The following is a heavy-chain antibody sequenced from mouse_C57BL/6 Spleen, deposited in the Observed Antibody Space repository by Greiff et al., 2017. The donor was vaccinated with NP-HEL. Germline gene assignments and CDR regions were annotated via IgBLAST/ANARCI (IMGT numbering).Heavy chain of an antibody. J-gene: IGHJ3*01. CDR3: ASPHYYGSSSAWFAY. CDR2: INPNYGTT. V-gene: IGHV1-39*01. Sequence: ESGPELVKPGASVKISCKASGYSFPDYNMNWVKQSHGKSLEWIGVINPNYGTTSYNQKFKGKATLTVDQSSSTAYMQLNSLTSEDSAVYYCASPHYYGSSSAWFAYWGQGTLVTVSA. D-gene: IGHD1-1*01. CDR1: GYSFPDYN.